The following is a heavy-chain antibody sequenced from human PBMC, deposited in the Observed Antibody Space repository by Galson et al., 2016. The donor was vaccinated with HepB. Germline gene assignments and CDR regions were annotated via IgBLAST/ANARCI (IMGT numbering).Heavy chain of an antibody. V-gene: IGHV1-69*06. CDR2: IIPSFGKE. Sequence: SVKVSCKASGGTFSTYAVSWVRQAPGQGLEWMGGIIPSFGKENYAQRFQGRVTVTADKSTSTADMELSSLRSEDTAVYYLATSRYCGGDCYSYFDYWGQGTLVTVSS. CDR1: GGTFSTYA. J-gene: IGHJ4*02. D-gene: IGHD2-21*02. CDR3: ATSRYCGGDCYSYFDY.